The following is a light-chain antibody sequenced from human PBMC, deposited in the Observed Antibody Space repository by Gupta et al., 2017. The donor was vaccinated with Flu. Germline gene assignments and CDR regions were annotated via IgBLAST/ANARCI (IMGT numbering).Light chain of an antibody. V-gene: IGKV1-39*01. CDR2: GAS. CDR1: QNVNSH. J-gene: IGKJ3*01. Sequence: DIQVTQSPSSLSASVGDRVSISCRASQNVNSHLNWYQQQPGKAPKFLTYGASKFQTGVTARFSVSGSGRESTLTISSLQLEDFGIYYCQQTLTSPFTFGPGTKVDLK. CDR3: QQTLTSPFT.